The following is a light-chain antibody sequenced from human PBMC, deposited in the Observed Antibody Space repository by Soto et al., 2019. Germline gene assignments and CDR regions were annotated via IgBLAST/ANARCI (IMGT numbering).Light chain of an antibody. V-gene: IGKV3-15*01. CDR2: GFSS. CDR3: QQYNNWPPT. Sequence: EIVMTQSPATLSVSPGERATLSCRASQSVSTNLAWYQQKPGQAPRLLIYGFSSTRATGIPARFSASGSGAEFTLTISSLQSEDFALYYCQQYNNWPPTFGQGTKVDMK. CDR1: QSVSTN. J-gene: IGKJ1*01.